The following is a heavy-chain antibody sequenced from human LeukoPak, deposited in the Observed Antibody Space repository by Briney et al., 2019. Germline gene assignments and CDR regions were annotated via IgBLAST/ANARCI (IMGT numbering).Heavy chain of an antibody. D-gene: IGHD4-23*01. Sequence: KTSQTLSLTCAVSGGSISSGGYSWSWIRQPPGKGLEWIGYIYHSGSTYYNPSLKSRVTISVDRSKNQFSLKLSSVTAADTAVYYCARGGGTVAPFDYWGQGTLVTVSS. V-gene: IGHV4-30-2*01. CDR1: GGSISSGGYS. CDR2: IYHSGST. CDR3: ARGGGTVAPFDY. J-gene: IGHJ4*02.